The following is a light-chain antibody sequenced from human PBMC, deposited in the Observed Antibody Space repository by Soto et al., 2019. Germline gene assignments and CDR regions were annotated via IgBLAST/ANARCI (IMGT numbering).Light chain of an antibody. V-gene: IGLV3-1*01. CDR3: QTWDSSTLV. Sequence: SYELTQPPSVSVSPGQTASISCSGDKLGDKYACWYQQKPGQSPVLVIYQDNKRPSGIPERFSGSNSGNTATLTISETQAIDEADYYCQTWDSSTLVFGGGTKLTVL. CDR1: KLGDKY. CDR2: QDN. J-gene: IGLJ2*01.